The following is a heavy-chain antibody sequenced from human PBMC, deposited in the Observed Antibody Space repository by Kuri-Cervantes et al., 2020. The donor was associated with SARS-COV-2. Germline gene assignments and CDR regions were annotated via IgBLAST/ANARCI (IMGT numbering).Heavy chain of an antibody. J-gene: IGHJ6*02. D-gene: IGHD6-19*01. CDR3: ARESPFPIVVAANYYYYGMDV. CDR1: GYTFTSYG. V-gene: IGHV1-18*01. CDR2: ISAYNGNT. Sequence: ASVKVSCKASGYTFTSYGISWVRQAPGQGLEWMGWISAYNGNTNYAQKLQGRVTMTTDTSTITAYRELSSLRSDDTAVYYCARESPFPIVVAANYYYYGMDVWGQGTTVTVSS.